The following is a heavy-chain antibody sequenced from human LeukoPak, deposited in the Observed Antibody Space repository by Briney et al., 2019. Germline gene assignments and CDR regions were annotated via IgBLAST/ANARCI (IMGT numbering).Heavy chain of an antibody. Sequence: SETLSLTCAVSGGSISSSNWWSWIRQHPGKGLEWIGYIYYSGSTYYNPSLKSRVTISVDTSKNQFSLKLSSVTAADTAVYYCARDSSSWFDYWGQGTLVTVSS. D-gene: IGHD6-13*01. V-gene: IGHV4-31*11. J-gene: IGHJ4*02. CDR2: IYYSGST. CDR1: GGSISSSNW. CDR3: ARDSSSWFDY.